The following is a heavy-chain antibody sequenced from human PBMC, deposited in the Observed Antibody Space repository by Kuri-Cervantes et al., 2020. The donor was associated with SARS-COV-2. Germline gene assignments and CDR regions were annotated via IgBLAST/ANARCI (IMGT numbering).Heavy chain of an antibody. V-gene: IGHV3-21*01. CDR1: GFTFSNAW. J-gene: IGHJ3*01. D-gene: IGHD6-6*01. Sequence: GESLKISCAASGFTFSNAWMSWVRQAPGKGLEWVSSISSNGGHIYYADSVKGRFTISRDNAKNTLYLQMNSLRAEDTGVYYCAIDVGGSSSHWGQGTMVTVSS. CDR2: ISSNGGHI. CDR3: AIDVGGSSSH.